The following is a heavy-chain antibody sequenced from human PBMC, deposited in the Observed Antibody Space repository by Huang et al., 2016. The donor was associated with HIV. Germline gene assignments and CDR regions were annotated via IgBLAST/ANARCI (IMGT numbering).Heavy chain of an antibody. CDR2: IYSDDST. J-gene: IGHJ4*02. CDR1: GFTVSSNY. CDR3: AAQWELRGGVDF. D-gene: IGHD1-26*01. V-gene: IGHV3-53*01. Sequence: EVQLVESGGGLIQPGGSLRLSCAASGFTVSSNYMSWVRQAPGKGLEGVSVIYSDDSTYFADSVKGRVTISRDNSKNTLYLQMNSLRAEDTAVYYCAAQWELRGGVDFWGQGTLVTVSS.